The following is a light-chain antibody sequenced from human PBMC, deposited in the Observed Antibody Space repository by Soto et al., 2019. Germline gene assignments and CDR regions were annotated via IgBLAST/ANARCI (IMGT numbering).Light chain of an antibody. CDR2: SAY. V-gene: IGKV1-39*01. J-gene: IGKJ1*01. Sequence: DIQMTQSPSSLSASVGDRVTITCRASQNIDTYLNWYLQKPGQAHKLLIYSAYSLQSGVSPRFSGDGSGTDFTLTISSLQPEDFATYYCQQSYNFPRTFGQGTTV. CDR3: QQSYNFPRT. CDR1: QNIDTY.